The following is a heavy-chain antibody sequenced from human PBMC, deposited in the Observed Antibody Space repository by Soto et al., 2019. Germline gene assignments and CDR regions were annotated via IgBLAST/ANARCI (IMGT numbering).Heavy chain of an antibody. CDR3: ARDPSYSSSYYYGMDV. V-gene: IGHV3-23*01. Sequence: GGSLILSCAASGFTFSSYAMSWVRQAPGKGLEWVSAISGSGGSTYYADSVKGRFTISRDNSKNTLYLQMNSLRAEDTAVYYCARDPSYSSSYYYGMDVWGQGTTVTVSS. J-gene: IGHJ6*02. CDR1: GFTFSSYA. D-gene: IGHD6-13*01. CDR2: ISGSGGST.